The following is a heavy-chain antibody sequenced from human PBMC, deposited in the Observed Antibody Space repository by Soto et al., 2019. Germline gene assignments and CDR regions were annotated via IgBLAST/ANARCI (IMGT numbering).Heavy chain of an antibody. CDR2: IKSKTDGETT. CDR3: STGSAVLMVYARYYFDY. V-gene: IGHV3-15*07. Sequence: EVQLVESGGGLVKPGGSLRLSCAASGFSFSNTWMNWIRQAPGKGLEWVGRIKSKTDGETTDDAAPVKGRFSLSRDDSKNTVYLQMNSLKTEDTAVYYCSTGSAVLMVYARYYFDYWGQGALVTVSS. D-gene: IGHD2-8*01. J-gene: IGHJ4*02. CDR1: GFSFSNTW.